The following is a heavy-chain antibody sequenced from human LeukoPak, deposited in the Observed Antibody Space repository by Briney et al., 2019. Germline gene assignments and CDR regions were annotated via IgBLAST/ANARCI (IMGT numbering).Heavy chain of an antibody. Sequence: PGGSLRLSCAVSGFTFSSYAMSWVRQAPRKGLEWVSAISGSGGSTYYADSVKGRFTISRDNSKNTLYLQMNSLRAEDTAVYYCAGYCSGGSCYDWFDPWGQGTLVTVSS. CDR3: AGYCSGGSCYDWFDP. V-gene: IGHV3-23*01. D-gene: IGHD2-15*01. CDR1: GFTFSSYA. CDR2: ISGSGGST. J-gene: IGHJ5*02.